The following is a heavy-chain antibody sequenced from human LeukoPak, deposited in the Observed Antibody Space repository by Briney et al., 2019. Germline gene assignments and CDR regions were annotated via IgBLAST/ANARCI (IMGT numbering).Heavy chain of an antibody. D-gene: IGHD1/OR15-1a*01. V-gene: IGHV4-59*01. CDR1: GGSISNYY. J-gene: IGHJ4*02. Sequence: PSETLSLTCTVSGGSISNYYWSWIRQPPGKGLEWIGYIYYSGSTSYNPSLKSRVTISVDTSKNQFSLKLSSVTVADTAVYYCARVSSQVGTTSQYYFDYWGQGTLVTVSS. CDR2: IYYSGST. CDR3: ARVSSQVGTTSQYYFDY.